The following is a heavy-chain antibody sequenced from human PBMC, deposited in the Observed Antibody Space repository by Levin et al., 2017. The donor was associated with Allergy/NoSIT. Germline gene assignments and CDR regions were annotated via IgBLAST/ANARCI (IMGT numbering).Heavy chain of an antibody. CDR3: ASGTRGGYDYFDY. J-gene: IGHJ4*02. Sequence: GGSLRLSCAASGFTFSSYAMHWVRQAPGKGLEWVAVISYDGSNKYYADSVKGRFTISRDNSKNTLYLQMNSLRAEDTAVYYCASGTRGGYDYFDYWGQGTLVTVSS. CDR2: ISYDGSNK. V-gene: IGHV3-30-3*01. CDR1: GFTFSSYA. D-gene: IGHD5-12*01.